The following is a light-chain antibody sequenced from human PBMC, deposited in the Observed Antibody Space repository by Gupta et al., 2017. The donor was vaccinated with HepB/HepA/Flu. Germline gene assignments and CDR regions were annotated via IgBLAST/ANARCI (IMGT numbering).Light chain of an antibody. CDR2: GAS. V-gene: IGKV3-20*01. CDR3: QQDGSSPLT. Sequence: TPSPATLSLSPGERATLVCRASQSVTSRYFAWYQQRPGQAPRLLIYGASSSANGIPDRFSGSGSGTDFTFTIIRLEPEHFAVSYCQQDGSSPLTFGPGTKVEIK. J-gene: IGKJ3*01. CDR1: QSVTSRY.